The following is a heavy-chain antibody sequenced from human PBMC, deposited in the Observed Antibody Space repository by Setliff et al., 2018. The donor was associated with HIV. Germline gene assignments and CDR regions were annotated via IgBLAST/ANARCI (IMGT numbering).Heavy chain of an antibody. Sequence: PSQTLSLTCTVSGGSISSRYWSWIRQPPGKGLEWIGSIYYSGSTNYNPSLKSRVTISVDTSKNQFSLKLSSVTAADTAVYYCARAFSHIAVAGHFDYWGQGTLVTVSS. CDR1: GGSISSRY. CDR3: ARAFSHIAVAGHFDY. CDR2: IYYSGST. D-gene: IGHD6-19*01. J-gene: IGHJ4*02. V-gene: IGHV4-59*11.